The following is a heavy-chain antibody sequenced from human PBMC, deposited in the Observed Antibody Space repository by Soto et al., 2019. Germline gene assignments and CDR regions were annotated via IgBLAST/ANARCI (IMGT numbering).Heavy chain of an antibody. CDR3: ARDADYGGSRGGMDV. CDR1: GGSVNNADYF. CDR2: IYYSGST. J-gene: IGHJ6*02. Sequence: QVRLEETGPGLVKPSETLSLICSVSGGSVNNADYFWNWIRHHPENGLEWIGYIYYSGSTRNNPSFKPGATMSIDTSKNQFSLRLNSVTVAETAVYFCARDADYGGSRGGMDVWGRGTTVTVSS. V-gene: IGHV4-31*03. D-gene: IGHD4-17*01.